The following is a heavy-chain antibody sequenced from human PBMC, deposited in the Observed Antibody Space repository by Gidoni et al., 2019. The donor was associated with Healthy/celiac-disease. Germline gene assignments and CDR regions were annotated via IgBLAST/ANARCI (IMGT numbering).Heavy chain of an antibody. D-gene: IGHD2-21*02. J-gene: IGHJ4*02. CDR1: GFTFSSYA. CDR2: ISGSGGST. Sequence: EVQLLDSGGGLVQPGGSLRLSCAASGFTFSSYAMSWVRQAPGKGLEWVSAISGSGGSTYYADSVKGRFTIARDNSKNTLYLQMNSLRAEDTAVYYCAKDIIVVVTARGLRFDYWGQGTLVTVSS. V-gene: IGHV3-23*01. CDR3: AKDIIVVVTARGLRFDY.